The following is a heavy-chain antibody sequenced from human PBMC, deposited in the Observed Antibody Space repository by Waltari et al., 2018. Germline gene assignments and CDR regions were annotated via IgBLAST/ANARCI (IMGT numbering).Heavy chain of an antibody. Sequence: QVQLVQSGAEVKKPGASVKVSCKASGYTFTSYGISWVRQAPGQGLEWMGWISAYNGNTNYAQKLQGRVTMTTDTSTSTAYIDLRSLRSDDTAVYYCTRDLIAVARLLDYWGQGTLVTVSS. D-gene: IGHD6-19*01. CDR2: ISAYNGNT. CDR1: GYTFTSYG. J-gene: IGHJ4*02. V-gene: IGHV1-18*01. CDR3: TRDLIAVARLLDY.